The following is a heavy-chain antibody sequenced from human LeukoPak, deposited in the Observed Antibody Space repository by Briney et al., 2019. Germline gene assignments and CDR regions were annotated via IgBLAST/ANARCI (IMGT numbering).Heavy chain of an antibody. Sequence: GGSLRLSCAASGFTFNTYWMQWVRQAPGKGLVWVSRIRSDGSSTSYADSVRGRFTISRDNAKNTLYLQMNSLRAEETAVYYCAGVLGVRDLAYFDYWGHGTLVTVSS. J-gene: IGHJ4*01. CDR2: IRSDGSST. D-gene: IGHD3-10*01. CDR3: AGVLGVRDLAYFDY. V-gene: IGHV3-74*01. CDR1: GFTFNTYW.